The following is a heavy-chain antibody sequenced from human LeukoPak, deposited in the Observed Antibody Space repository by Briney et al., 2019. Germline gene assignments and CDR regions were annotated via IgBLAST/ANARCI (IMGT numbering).Heavy chain of an antibody. Sequence: PGGSLRLSCAASGFTFSSYAMSWVRQAPGRGLEWVSAISGSGGSTYYADSVKGRFTISRDNSKNTLYLQMNSLRAEDTAVYYCAKGGTIFGVVTHWGQGTLVTVSS. CDR1: GFTFSSYA. J-gene: IGHJ4*02. D-gene: IGHD3-3*01. CDR2: ISGSGGST. V-gene: IGHV3-23*01. CDR3: AKGGTIFGVVTH.